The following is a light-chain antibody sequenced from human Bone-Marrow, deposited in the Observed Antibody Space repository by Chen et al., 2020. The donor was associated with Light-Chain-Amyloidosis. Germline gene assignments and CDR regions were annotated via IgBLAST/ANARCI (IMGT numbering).Light chain of an antibody. CDR3: QSADSSGTYEVI. Sequence: SYELTQPPSVSVSPGQTARITCSGDDLPTKYAYWYKQKPGQAPVLVIHRDTERPSGISERFSGSSAGTTATLTISGVQAEDEADYHCQSADSSGTYEVIFGGGTKLT. V-gene: IGLV3-25*03. J-gene: IGLJ2*01. CDR2: RDT. CDR1: DLPTKY.